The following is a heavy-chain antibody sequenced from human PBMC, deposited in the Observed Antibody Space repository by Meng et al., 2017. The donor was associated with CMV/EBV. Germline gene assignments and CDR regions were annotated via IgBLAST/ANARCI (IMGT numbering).Heavy chain of an antibody. J-gene: IGHJ4*02. Sequence: SETLSLTCAVYGASFSGYYWSWIRQPPGKGLEGIGEINHSGSTNYNPSLKSRVTISVDTSKNQFSLKLSSVTAADTAVYYCARGTEQLDIGYWGQGTLVTVSS. V-gene: IGHV4-34*01. D-gene: IGHD6-13*01. CDR3: ARGTEQLDIGY. CDR1: GASFSGYY. CDR2: INHSGST.